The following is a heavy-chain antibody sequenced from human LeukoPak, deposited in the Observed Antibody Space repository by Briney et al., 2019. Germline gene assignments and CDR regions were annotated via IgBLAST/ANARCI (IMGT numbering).Heavy chain of an antibody. J-gene: IGHJ4*02. CDR2: INHSGST. V-gene: IGHV4-34*01. CDR3: ARGLGEAVAGRNY. D-gene: IGHD6-19*01. CDR1: GGSFSGYY. Sequence: SETLSLTCAVYGGSFSGYYWSWIRQPPGKGLECIGEINHSGSTNYNPSLKSRVTISVDTSKNQFSLKLSSVTAADTAVYYCARGLGEAVAGRNYWGQGTLVTVSS.